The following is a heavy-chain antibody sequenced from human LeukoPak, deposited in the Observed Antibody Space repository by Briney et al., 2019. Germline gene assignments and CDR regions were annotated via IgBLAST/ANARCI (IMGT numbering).Heavy chain of an antibody. D-gene: IGHD3-22*01. Sequence: ASVKVSCKASGYTFTSYYMHWVRQAPGQGLEWMGIINPSGGSTSYAQKFQGRVTMTRDTSISTVYMELSRLTSDDTAVYYCAREGYYDSSGYPHVFDYWGQGTLVTVSS. J-gene: IGHJ4*02. V-gene: IGHV1-46*01. CDR1: GYTFTSYY. CDR3: AREGYYDSSGYPHVFDY. CDR2: INPSGGST.